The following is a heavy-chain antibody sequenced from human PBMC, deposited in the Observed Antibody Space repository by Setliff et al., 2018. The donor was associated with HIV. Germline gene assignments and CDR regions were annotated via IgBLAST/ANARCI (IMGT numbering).Heavy chain of an antibody. CDR1: GYIFTVYH. J-gene: IGHJ4*02. CDR3: ARDLSTHWSGYSLGF. D-gene: IGHD3-3*01. V-gene: IGHV1-2*02. CDR2: VNPKFGGT. Sequence: ASVKVSCKASGYIFTVYHIHWVRQAPGQGLEWMGWVNPKFGGTLYAQKFRGRVTMTRDMSINTVYLELSSLSSDDTAVYYCARDLSTHWSGYSLGFWGPGTLVTVSS.